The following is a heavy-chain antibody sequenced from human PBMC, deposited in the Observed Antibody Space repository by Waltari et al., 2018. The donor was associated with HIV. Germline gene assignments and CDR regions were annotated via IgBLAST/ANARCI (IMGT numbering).Heavy chain of an antibody. CDR1: GFLFGDCA. V-gene: IGHV3-49*04. CDR2: IRSKAYGGTT. Sequence: VQLVESGGAWVQRGRCRRASGTASGFLFGDCAMSWVRWAPGVGLGWVGLIRSKAYGGTTEYYASVKGKFSSSRDDSKSIDYLQMNSLKTEDTAVYYCTRIKQQLEYYYGMDVYRQGTTVTVAS. D-gene: IGHD6-13*01. J-gene: IGHJ6*02. CDR3: TRIKQQLEYYYGMDV.